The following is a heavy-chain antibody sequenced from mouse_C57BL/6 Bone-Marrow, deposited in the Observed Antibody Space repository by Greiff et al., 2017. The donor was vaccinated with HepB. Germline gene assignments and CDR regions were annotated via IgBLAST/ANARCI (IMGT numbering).Heavy chain of an antibody. CDR3: ARRGVTTRGFAY. V-gene: IGHV1-54*01. D-gene: IGHD2-2*01. CDR2: INPGSGGT. J-gene: IGHJ3*01. CDR1: GYAFTNYL. Sequence: VQLQQSGAELVRPGTSVKVSCKASGYAFTNYLIEWVKQRPGQGLEWIGVINPGSGGTNYNEKFKGKATLTADKSSSTAYMQLSSLTSEDSAVYVCARRGVTTRGFAYGGQGTRVTVCA.